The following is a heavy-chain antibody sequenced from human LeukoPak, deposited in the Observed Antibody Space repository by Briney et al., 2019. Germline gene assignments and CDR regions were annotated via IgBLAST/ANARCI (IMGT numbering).Heavy chain of an antibody. V-gene: IGHV1-69*04. Sequence: SVKVSCKASGGTFSSYAISWVRQAPGQGLEWMGRIIPILGIANYAQKFQSRVTITADKSTSTAYMELSSLRSEDTAVYYCAKDPLRFHSSGWPYYFDYWGQGTLVTVSS. CDR2: IIPILGIA. D-gene: IGHD6-19*01. CDR1: GGTFSSYA. CDR3: AKDPLRFHSSGWPYYFDY. J-gene: IGHJ4*02.